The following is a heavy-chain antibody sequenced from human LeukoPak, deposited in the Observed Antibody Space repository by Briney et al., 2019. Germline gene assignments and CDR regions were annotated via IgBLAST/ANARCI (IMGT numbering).Heavy chain of an antibody. Sequence: ASVKVSCKASGYTFTSYGISWVRQAPGQGLEWMGGIIPIFGTPNYAQKFQGRVTITADESTSTAYMELSSLRSEDTAVYYCARGWLAETTVVTPYNYWGQGTLVTVSS. CDR2: IIPIFGTP. V-gene: IGHV1-69*13. CDR3: ARGWLAETTVVTPYNY. J-gene: IGHJ4*02. D-gene: IGHD4-23*01. CDR1: GYTFTSYG.